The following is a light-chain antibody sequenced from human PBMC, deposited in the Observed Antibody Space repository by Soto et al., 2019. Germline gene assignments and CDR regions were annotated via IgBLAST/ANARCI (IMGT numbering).Light chain of an antibody. Sequence: EIVMTQSPATLSVSPGERATRSCRASQSVTSNLAWYQQKPGQAPRLLIYDTSTRATGIPARFSGSGSGTEFTLTISSLHSEDFAVYSCQQYNDWPPWTFGQGTKV. CDR3: QQYNDWPPWT. CDR2: DTS. CDR1: QSVTSN. V-gene: IGKV3-15*01. J-gene: IGKJ1*01.